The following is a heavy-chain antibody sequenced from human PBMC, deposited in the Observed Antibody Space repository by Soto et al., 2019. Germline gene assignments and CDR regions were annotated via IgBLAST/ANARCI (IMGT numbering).Heavy chain of an antibody. CDR2: IYWNDDK. CDR3: AHSPFCGYCSSTSCSARCNWFDP. V-gene: IGHV2-5*01. D-gene: IGHD2-2*01. CDR1: GFSLSTSGVG. J-gene: IGHJ5*02. Sequence: SGPTLVKPTQTLTLTCTFSGFSLSTSGVGVGWIRQPPGKALEWLALIYWNDDKRYSPSLKSRLTITKDTSKNQVVLTMAKLDPVDTATYYCAHSPFCGYCSSTSCSARCNWFDPWGQGTLVTVSS.